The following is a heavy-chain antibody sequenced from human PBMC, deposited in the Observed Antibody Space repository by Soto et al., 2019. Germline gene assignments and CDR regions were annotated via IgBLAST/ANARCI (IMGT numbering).Heavy chain of an antibody. D-gene: IGHD6-19*01. CDR2: TIPIFGTA. Sequence: SVKVSCKASGGTFSSYAISWVRQAPGQGLEWMGGTIPIFGTANYAQKLQGRVTMTTDTSTSTAYMELRSLRSDDTAVYYCARVAAVAGNDAFDIWGQGTMVTVS. J-gene: IGHJ3*02. V-gene: IGHV1-69*05. CDR3: ARVAAVAGNDAFDI. CDR1: GGTFSSYA.